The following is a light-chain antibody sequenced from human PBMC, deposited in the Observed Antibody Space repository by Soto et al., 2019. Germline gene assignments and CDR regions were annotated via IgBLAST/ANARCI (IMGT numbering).Light chain of an antibody. CDR3: SSYTGGNPSYV. V-gene: IGLV2-8*01. CDR1: SSDVGGYDY. Sequence: QSALTQPPSASGSPGQSVTISCTGTSSDVGGYDYVSWYQQHPGKAPKLMIYEATIRPSGVSDRFSGSKSGNTASLTVSGLQAEDEADYYCSSYTGGNPSYVFGTGTKVTAL. CDR2: EAT. J-gene: IGLJ1*01.